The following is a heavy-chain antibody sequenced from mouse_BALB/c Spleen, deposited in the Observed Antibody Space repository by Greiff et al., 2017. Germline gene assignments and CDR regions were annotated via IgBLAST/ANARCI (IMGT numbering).Heavy chain of an antibody. D-gene: IGHD1-2*01. CDR3: ARNEFVTTGFAY. CDR2: INPYNDGT. CDR1: GYTFTSYV. Sequence: EVKLMESGPELVKPGASVKMSCKASGYTFTSYVMHWVKQKPGQGLEWIGYINPYNDGTKYNEKFKGKATLTSDKSSSTAYMELSSLTSEDSAVYYCARNEFVTTGFAYWGQGTLVTVSA. J-gene: IGHJ3*01. V-gene: IGHV1-14*01.